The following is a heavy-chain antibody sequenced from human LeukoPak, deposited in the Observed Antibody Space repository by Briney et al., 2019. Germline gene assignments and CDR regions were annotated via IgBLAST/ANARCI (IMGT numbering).Heavy chain of an antibody. CDR2: ISGSGGST. V-gene: IGHV3-23*01. CDR1: GFTFSSYA. CDR3: AKAGAGYGYVDAFDI. Sequence: GGSLRLSCAASGFTFSSYAMSWVRQAPGKGLEWVSAISGSGGSTYYADSVKGRFTISRDNSKNTLYLQMNSLRAGDTAVYYCAKAGAGYGYVDAFDIWGQGTMVTVSS. D-gene: IGHD5-18*01. J-gene: IGHJ3*02.